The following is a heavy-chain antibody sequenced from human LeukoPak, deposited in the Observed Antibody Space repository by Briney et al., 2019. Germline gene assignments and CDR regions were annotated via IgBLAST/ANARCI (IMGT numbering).Heavy chain of an antibody. CDR1: GGSFSGYY. CDR2: INHSGST. Sequence: PSETLSLTCAVYGGSFSGYYWSWIRQPPGKGLEWIGEINHSGSTNYNPSLKSRVTISVDTSKNQFSLKLSSVTAADTAVYYCARQRRYSSSWYYYYMDVWGKGTTVTISS. CDR3: ARQRRYSSSWYYYYMDV. J-gene: IGHJ6*03. D-gene: IGHD6-13*01. V-gene: IGHV4-34*01.